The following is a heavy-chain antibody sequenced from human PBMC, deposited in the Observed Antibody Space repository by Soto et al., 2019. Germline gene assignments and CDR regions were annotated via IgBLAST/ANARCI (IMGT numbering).Heavy chain of an antibody. CDR2: IYYSGRT. V-gene: IGHV4-61*01. D-gene: IGHD4-17*01. CDR1: GDSLSSPTYY. CDR3: ARGTTGPEYYYGLDR. J-gene: IGHJ6*02. Sequence: SETLSLTCSVSGDSLSSPTYYWTWIRQPPGKGLEWIAHIYYSGRTIYNPSLQSRVAISVDTSKNQFYLELNSVTAADTAVYFCARGTTGPEYYYGLDRWGQGTTVTVSS.